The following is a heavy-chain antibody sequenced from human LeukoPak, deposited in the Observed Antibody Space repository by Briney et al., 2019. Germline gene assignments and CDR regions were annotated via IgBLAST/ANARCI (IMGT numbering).Heavy chain of an antibody. V-gene: IGHV4-4*07. CDR1: GDSINDHY. CDR2: IYSSGST. CDR3: ARDGGVGATWETFDY. J-gene: IGHJ4*02. D-gene: IGHD1-26*01. Sequence: SETLSLTCTVSGDSINDHYWSWIRQPAGKGLEWIGRIYSSGSTHYNPSLKSRVTMSVDTSKSQFSLKLTSVTAADTAMYYCARDGGVGATWETFDYWGQGTLVTVSS.